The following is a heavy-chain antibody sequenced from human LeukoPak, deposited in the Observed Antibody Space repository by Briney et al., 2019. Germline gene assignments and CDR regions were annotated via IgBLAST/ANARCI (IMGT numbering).Heavy chain of an antibody. CDR1: GFTFSGYS. J-gene: IGHJ4*02. Sequence: GGSLRLSCAASGFTFSGYSMNWVRQAPGKGPEWISYINNDRSSIADSVKGRFIISRDTAENSLFLQMNSRRVEDTALYYCARDTDWSFDYWGQGILVTVSS. D-gene: IGHD2-21*01. CDR3: ARDTDWSFDY. V-gene: IGHV3-48*01. CDR2: INNDRSSI.